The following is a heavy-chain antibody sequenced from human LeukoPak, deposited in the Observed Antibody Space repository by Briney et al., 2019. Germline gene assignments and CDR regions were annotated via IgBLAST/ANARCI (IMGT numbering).Heavy chain of an antibody. J-gene: IGHJ4*02. V-gene: IGHV3-7*01. D-gene: IGHD3-22*01. CDR3: ARGGSHYYDSMDY. CDR2: IKEDGTES. CDR1: GFIFGTYW. Sequence: GGSLRLSCAASGFIFGTYWMSWVRQAPGKGLEWVANIKEDGTESHYVDSVKGRFTISRDNAENSLYLQMNSLRAEDTAVYYCARGGSHYYDSMDYWGQGTLVTVSS.